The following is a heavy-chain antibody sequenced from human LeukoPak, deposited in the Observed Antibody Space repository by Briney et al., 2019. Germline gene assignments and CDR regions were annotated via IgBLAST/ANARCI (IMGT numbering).Heavy chain of an antibody. J-gene: IGHJ4*02. Sequence: GWSLRLSCAASGFTFSSYGMSWVRQAPGKGLEWVALISYDGNDKYYADSVKGRFTISRDNSKNTLSLQMSSLRPEDTALYYCAKDLRWRSRFFDSWGQGTLVTVSS. D-gene: IGHD2-21*01. CDR2: ISYDGNDK. CDR1: GFTFSSYG. CDR3: AKDLRWRSRFFDS. V-gene: IGHV3-30*18.